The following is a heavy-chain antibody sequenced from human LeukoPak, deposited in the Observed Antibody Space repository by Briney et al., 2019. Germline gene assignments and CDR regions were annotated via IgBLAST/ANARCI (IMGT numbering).Heavy chain of an antibody. CDR1: GGSVTSGGFY. J-gene: IGHJ5*02. CDR2: VYYTGST. Sequence: TSETLSLTCTVSGGSVTSGGFYWGWLRPPPGKGPEWIATVYYTGSTYYHPSLKSRVTISIDTSKNQFSLRLTSVTATDTAVYHCARHSGSGSLSRPFDPWGQGTLVTVSS. V-gene: IGHV4-39*01. D-gene: IGHD3-10*01. CDR3: ARHSGSGSLSRPFDP.